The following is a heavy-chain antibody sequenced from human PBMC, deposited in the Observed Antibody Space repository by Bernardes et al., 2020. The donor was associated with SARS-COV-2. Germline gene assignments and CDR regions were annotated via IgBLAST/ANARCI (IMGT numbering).Heavy chain of an antibody. CDR2: VSGGGGSI. Sequence: GGSLRLSRAASGFTFSNYAMSWVRQAPGKGLEWVSVVSGGGGSIYYADSVKGRFTLSRDNSKNMLYLQLNSLRAEDTAIYYCAKREYYDFWSGPIDYWGQGTLVTVSS. CDR3: AKREYYDFWSGPIDY. D-gene: IGHD3-3*01. CDR1: GFTFSNYA. V-gene: IGHV3-23*01. J-gene: IGHJ4*02.